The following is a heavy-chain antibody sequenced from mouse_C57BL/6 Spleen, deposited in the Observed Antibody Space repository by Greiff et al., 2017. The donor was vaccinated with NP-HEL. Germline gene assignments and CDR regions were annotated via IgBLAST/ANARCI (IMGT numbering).Heavy chain of an antibody. Sequence: QVQLQQPGAELVMPGASVKLSCKASGYTFTSYWMHWVKQRPGQGLEWIGEIDPSDSYTNYNQKFKGKSTLTVDKSSSTAYMQLSSLTSEDSAVYYCARNYYSNYDWFAYWGQGTLVTVSA. V-gene: IGHV1-69*01. CDR1: GYTFTSYW. J-gene: IGHJ3*01. CDR3: ARNYYSNYDWFAY. D-gene: IGHD2-5*01. CDR2: IDPSDSYT.